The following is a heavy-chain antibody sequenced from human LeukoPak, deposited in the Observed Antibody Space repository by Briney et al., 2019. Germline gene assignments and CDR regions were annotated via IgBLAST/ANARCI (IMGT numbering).Heavy chain of an antibody. CDR2: INTDAGST. V-gene: IGHV3-74*01. CDR1: GFTFSSYW. Sequence: GGSLRLSCAASGFTFSSYWMHWVRQAPGKGLVWVSHINTDAGSTSYADSVKGRFTISRDNAKNTLYLQMNSLTAEDTAVYYCAKGYYMDVWGKGTTVTVSS. J-gene: IGHJ6*03. CDR3: AKGYYMDV.